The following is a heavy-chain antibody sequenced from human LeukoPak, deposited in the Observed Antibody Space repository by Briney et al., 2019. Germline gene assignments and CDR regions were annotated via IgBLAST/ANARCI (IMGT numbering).Heavy chain of an antibody. CDR2: IYHSGST. J-gene: IGHJ4*02. CDR3: ARVEVSGGSYYFDY. V-gene: IGHV4-38-2*02. CDR1: GYSLSSGYY. Sequence: PSETLSLTCTVSGYSLSSGYYWGWIRPPPGKGLEWIGSIYHSGSTYYNPSLKSRVTISVDTSKNQFSLKLSSVTAADTAVYYCARVEVSGGSYYFDYWGQGTLVTVSS. D-gene: IGHD2-15*01.